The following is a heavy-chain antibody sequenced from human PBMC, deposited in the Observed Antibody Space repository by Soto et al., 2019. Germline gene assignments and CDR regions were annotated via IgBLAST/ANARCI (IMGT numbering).Heavy chain of an antibody. CDR2: VIPFSGSA. CDR1: GGTFTNYA. J-gene: IGHJ3*02. D-gene: IGHD3-10*01. Sequence: QVQLVQSGAEVKKPGSSVIVSCKASGGTFTNYAISWVRQAPGQGLEWLGGVIPFSGSANYAQMFEGRVTIIADDSTSTAYMELSSLRSEDTAVYYCASITLGRGVPFAAFDIWGQGTLVSVSS. V-gene: IGHV1-69*01. CDR3: ASITLGRGVPFAAFDI.